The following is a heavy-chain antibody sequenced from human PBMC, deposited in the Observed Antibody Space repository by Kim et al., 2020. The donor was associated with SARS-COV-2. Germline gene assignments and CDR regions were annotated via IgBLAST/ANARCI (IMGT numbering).Heavy chain of an antibody. J-gene: IGHJ2*01. CDR3: ARRESYGYNGWYFDL. V-gene: IGHV3-23*01. Sequence: DAGKGRFTISRDNTKNTLYLQVNRLRAEDTAAYYCARRESYGYNGWYFDLWGRGTLVTVSS. D-gene: IGHD3-16*01.